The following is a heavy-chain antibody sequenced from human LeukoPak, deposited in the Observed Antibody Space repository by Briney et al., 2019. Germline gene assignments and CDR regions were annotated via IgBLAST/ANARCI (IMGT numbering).Heavy chain of an antibody. V-gene: IGHV3-30-3*01. CDR2: ISYDGSNK. J-gene: IGHJ4*02. CDR1: GFTFSDYY. Sequence: GGSLRLSCAASGFTFSDYYMSWIRQAPGKGLEWVAVISYDGSNKYYADSVKGRFTISRDNSKNTLYLQMNSLRAEDTAVYYCARSPPYYLDYWGQGTLVTVSS. CDR3: ARSPPYYLDY.